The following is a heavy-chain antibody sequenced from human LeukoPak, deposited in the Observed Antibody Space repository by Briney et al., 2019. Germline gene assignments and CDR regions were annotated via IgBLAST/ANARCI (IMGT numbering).Heavy chain of an antibody. CDR3: VKNLRLVISVAGTPRDAFDI. CDR2: ISRSGDNT. V-gene: IGHV3-23*01. Sequence: GGSLRLSCAASGFTFNTHAMSWDRQAPGKGLEWVSAISRSGDNTYYADSVKGRFTISRDNSQNTVYLQMNTLTDEDTAVYYCVKNLRLVISVAGTPRDAFDIWGQGTVVTVSS. J-gene: IGHJ3*02. CDR1: GFTFNTHA. D-gene: IGHD6-19*01.